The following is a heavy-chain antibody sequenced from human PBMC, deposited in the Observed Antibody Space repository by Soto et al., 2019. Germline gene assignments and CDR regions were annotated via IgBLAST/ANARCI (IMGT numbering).Heavy chain of an antibody. V-gene: IGHV3-74*01. J-gene: IGHJ4*02. D-gene: IGHD3-16*02. CDR2: INSDGSST. Sequence: GGSLRLSCAASGFTFSSYWMHWVRQAPGKGLVWVSRINSDGSSTSYADSVKGRFTISRDNAKNTLYLQMNSLRAEDTAVYYCARGPLRLGELSLYPIDYWGQGTLVTVSS. CDR3: ARGPLRLGELSLYPIDY. CDR1: GFTFSSYW.